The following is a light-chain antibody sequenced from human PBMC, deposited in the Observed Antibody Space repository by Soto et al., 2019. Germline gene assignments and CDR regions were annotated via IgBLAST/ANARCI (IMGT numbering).Light chain of an antibody. Sequence: QFDVILSVPPGEGATLSCRASQSVGINLAWYQQKPGQAPRLLIYDASSRATGAPARFSGSGSGTDFTLTISSLQPEDFATYYCHQSDSTPSFGGGTKVDIK. CDR3: HQSDSTPS. V-gene: IGKV3-15*01. J-gene: IGKJ4*01. CDR1: QSVGIN. CDR2: DAS.